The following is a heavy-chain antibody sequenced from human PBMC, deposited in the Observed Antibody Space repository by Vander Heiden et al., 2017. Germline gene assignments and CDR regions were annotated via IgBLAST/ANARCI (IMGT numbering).Heavy chain of an antibody. Sequence: EVQLVESGGGLVKPGGSLRLSCAASGFPFSNAWMNWVRQAPGKGLEWVGRIKSKTDGGTTDYAAPVKGRFTISRDDSKNTLYLQMNSMKTEDTAVYYCTTDDYGDYIGAFDIWGQGTMVTVSS. V-gene: IGHV3-15*07. CDR3: TTDDYGDYIGAFDI. CDR2: IKSKTDGGTT. CDR1: GFPFSNAW. D-gene: IGHD4-17*01. J-gene: IGHJ3*02.